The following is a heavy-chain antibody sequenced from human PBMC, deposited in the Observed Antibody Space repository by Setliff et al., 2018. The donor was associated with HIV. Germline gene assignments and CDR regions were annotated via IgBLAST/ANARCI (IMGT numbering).Heavy chain of an antibody. CDR1: GASFIRSRYY. Sequence: TPSLTCTVSGASFIRSRYYWSWIRQPAGKGLEWIGHVYTTGSASYNPSLESRVTILEALSKNQFSLNLDSVTAAATAVYFCARALAGGSGWNYFDLWGPGTLVTVSS. D-gene: IGHD6-19*01. CDR2: VYTTGSA. J-gene: IGHJ4*02. CDR3: ARALAGGSGWNYFDL. V-gene: IGHV4-61*09.